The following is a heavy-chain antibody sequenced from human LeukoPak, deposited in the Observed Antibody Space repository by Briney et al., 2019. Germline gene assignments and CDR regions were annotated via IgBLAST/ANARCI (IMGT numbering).Heavy chain of an antibody. CDR3: ARDHGPGSYYYYYGMDV. CDR1: GFTFSSYE. CDR2: ISSSGTTI. D-gene: IGHD3-10*01. V-gene: IGHV3-48*03. J-gene: IGHJ6*02. Sequence: GGSLRLSCAASGFTFSSYEMNWVRQAPGKGLEWVSYISSSGTTIYYADSVKGRFTISRDNAKNSLYLQMNSLRAEDTAVYYCARDHGPGSYYYYYGMDVWGQGTTVTVSS.